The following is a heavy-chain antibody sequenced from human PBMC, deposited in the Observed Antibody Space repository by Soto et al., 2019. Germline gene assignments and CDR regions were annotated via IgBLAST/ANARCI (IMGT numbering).Heavy chain of an antibody. CDR3: XXXRXLXXXVTYFDY. CDR2: IFWDDDK. D-gene: IGHD2-21*02. CDR1: GFSLSTSGVG. J-gene: IGHJ4*02. V-gene: IGHV2-5*02. Sequence: QITLKESGPTLVKPTQTLTLTCTFSGFSLSTSGVGVGWXRXXPGKALEWLALIFWDDDKRYSPSLKNRLTITXXXXXXXXXXXXXXXXXXXXXXXXXXXXRXLXXXVTYFDYWGQGTLVSVSS.